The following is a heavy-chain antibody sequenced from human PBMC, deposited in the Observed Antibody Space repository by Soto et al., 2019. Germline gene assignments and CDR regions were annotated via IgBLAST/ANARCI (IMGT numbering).Heavy chain of an antibody. CDR3: ARAQGSSTSLDIDYYYYYGMDV. D-gene: IGHD2-2*01. Sequence: QVQLVQSGAEVKKPGSSVKVSCKASGGTFSSYAISWVRQAPGQGLEWMGGIIPISGTANYAQKFQGRVTITADETTSTAYMELSRLRSEDRPVYYCARAQGSSTSLDIDYYYYYGMDVWGQGTTVTVSS. J-gene: IGHJ6*02. V-gene: IGHV1-69*01. CDR1: GGTFSSYA. CDR2: IIPISGTA.